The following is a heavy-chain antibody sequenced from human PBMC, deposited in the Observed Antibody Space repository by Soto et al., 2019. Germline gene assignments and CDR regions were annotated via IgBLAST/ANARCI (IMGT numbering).Heavy chain of an antibody. CDR3: ARASYGLGFFDY. CDR1: GDSLSTSYW. D-gene: IGHD3-16*01. V-gene: IGHV4-4*02. Sequence: QVELQESGPQLVKPSETLSLTCAVSGDSLSTSYWWTWVRQSPGKGLQWIGQVYHVGTTSYNPALKSRVIISVDKPKNQLSLKLTSMSAADTAVYFCARASYGLGFFDYWGQGSLVAVSS. J-gene: IGHJ4*02. CDR2: VYHVGTT.